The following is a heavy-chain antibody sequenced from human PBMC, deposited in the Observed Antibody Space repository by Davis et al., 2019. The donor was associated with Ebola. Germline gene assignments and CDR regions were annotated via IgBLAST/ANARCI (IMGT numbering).Heavy chain of an antibody. J-gene: IGHJ4*02. CDR3: ARARRVQGALAFDY. CDR1: GFTFSSYA. Sequence: PGGSLRLSCAASGFTFSSYAMSWVRQAPGKGLEWVSYISSSSSTIYYADSVKGRFTISRDNAKNSLYLQMNSLRDEDTAVYYCARARRVQGALAFDYWGQGTLVTVSS. D-gene: IGHD3-10*01. CDR2: ISSSSSTI. V-gene: IGHV3-48*02.